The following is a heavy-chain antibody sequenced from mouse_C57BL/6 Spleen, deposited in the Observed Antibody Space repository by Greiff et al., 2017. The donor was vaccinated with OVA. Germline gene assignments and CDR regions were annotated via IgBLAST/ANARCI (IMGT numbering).Heavy chain of an antibody. CDR3: YGSSYGYFDV. V-gene: IGHV1-4*01. D-gene: IGHD1-1*01. J-gene: IGHJ1*03. CDR1: GYTFTSYT. CDR2: INPSSGYT. Sequence: QVQLQQSGAELARPGASVKMSCKASGYTFTSYTMHWVKQRPGQGLEWIGYINPSSGYTKYNQKFKDKATLTADKSSSTAYMQLSSLTSEDSAVYYCYGSSYGYFDVWGTGTTVTVSS.